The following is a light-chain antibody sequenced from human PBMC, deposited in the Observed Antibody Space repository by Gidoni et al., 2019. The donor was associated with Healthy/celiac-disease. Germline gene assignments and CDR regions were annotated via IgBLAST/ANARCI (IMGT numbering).Light chain of an antibody. CDR3: SSYTSSSIPHVV. CDR2: DVS. V-gene: IGLV2-14*03. Sequence: QSALTPPASVSGSPGPPITISCPGTSSDVGGYNYVSWFQQHPGKAPKLMIYDVSNRPSGVSNRFSGSKSGNTASLTISGLQAEDEADYYCSSYTSSSIPHVVFGGGTKLTVL. J-gene: IGLJ2*01. CDR1: SSDVGGYNY.